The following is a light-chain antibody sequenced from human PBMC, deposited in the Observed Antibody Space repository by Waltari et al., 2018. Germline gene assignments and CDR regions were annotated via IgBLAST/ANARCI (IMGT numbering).Light chain of an antibody. V-gene: IGLV2-14*01. J-gene: IGLJ1*01. Sequence: QSALPQPASVSGPPGPPITFSCTATISDAGGFNYVPWYQQHPGQVLKLMIYDVSRRTSGGSDRRSGSKCGNTACLTISALQAEDEADYYCSSYASSSTWVFGTGTKVTIL. CDR2: DVS. CDR3: SSYASSSTWV. CDR1: ISDAGGFNY.